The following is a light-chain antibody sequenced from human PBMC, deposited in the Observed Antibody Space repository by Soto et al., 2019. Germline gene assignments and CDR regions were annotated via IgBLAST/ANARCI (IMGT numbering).Light chain of an antibody. CDR2: DAS. Sequence: IVLTQSPATLSLSPGERATLSCRASLSINTYLAWYQQKPGQAPRLLIYDASNRAPGIPARFSGSGSGTDCTLTISSLEPEDFAVYYCQQRSNWPPWTFGRGTKVEIK. CDR3: QQRSNWPPWT. CDR1: LSINTY. V-gene: IGKV3-11*01. J-gene: IGKJ1*01.